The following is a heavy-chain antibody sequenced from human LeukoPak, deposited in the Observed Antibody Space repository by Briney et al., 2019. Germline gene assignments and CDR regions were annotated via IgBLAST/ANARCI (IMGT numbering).Heavy chain of an antibody. CDR3: ASSIVVEAYYYGMDV. CDR2: ISAYNGNT. CDR1: GYTFTSYG. J-gene: IGHJ6*02. V-gene: IGHV1-18*01. Sequence: GASVKVSCKASGYTFTSYGISWVRQAPGQGLEWMGWISAYNGNTNYAQKLQGRVTMTTDTSTSTAYMELRSLRSDDTAVYYCASSIVVEAYYYGMDVWGQGTTVTVSS. D-gene: IGHD2-21*01.